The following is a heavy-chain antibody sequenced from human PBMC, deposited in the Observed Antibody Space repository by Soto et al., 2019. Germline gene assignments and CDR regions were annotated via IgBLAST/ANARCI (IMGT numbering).Heavy chain of an antibody. CDR2: ISYDGSNK. CDR1: GFTFSSYG. D-gene: IGHD1-26*01. J-gene: IGHJ4*02. V-gene: IGHV3-30*18. Sequence: QVHLVESGGGVVQPGRSLRLSCAASGFTFSSYGMHWVRQAPGKGLEWVAVISYDGSNKYYADSVKGRFTISRDNSKNTLYLQTNRLRAEHTAVYYCAKSPSYPVHFDYWGQGTLITSSS. CDR3: AKSPSYPVHFDY.